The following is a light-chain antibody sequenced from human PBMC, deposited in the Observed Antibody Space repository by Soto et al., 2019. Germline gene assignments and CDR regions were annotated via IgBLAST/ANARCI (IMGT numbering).Light chain of an antibody. CDR1: SSDVGGYNY. J-gene: IGLJ3*02. CDR3: TSYTTSSPYLV. V-gene: IGLV2-14*03. Sequence: QSALTQPASVSGSPGQSITISCTGTSSDVGGYNYVSWYQHHPGKAPKLMIYDVTNRPSGVSNRFSGSKSGNTASLTISVLQAEDEADYYCTSYTTSSPYLVFGGGTKLTVL. CDR2: DVT.